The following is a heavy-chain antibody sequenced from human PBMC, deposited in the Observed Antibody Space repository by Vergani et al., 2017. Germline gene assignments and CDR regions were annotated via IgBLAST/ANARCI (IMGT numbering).Heavy chain of an antibody. CDR1: GYTFTSYG. CDR2: ISAYNGNT. Sequence: QVQLVQSGAEVKKPGASVKVSCKASGYTFTSYGISWVRQAPGQGLEWMGWISAYNGNTNYAQKLQGRVTMTTDTSTSTAYMELRSLRSDDTAVYYCARYCSSTSCYPPDAFDIWDQGTMVTVSS. J-gene: IGHJ3*02. D-gene: IGHD2-2*01. CDR3: ARYCSSTSCYPPDAFDI. V-gene: IGHV1-18*01.